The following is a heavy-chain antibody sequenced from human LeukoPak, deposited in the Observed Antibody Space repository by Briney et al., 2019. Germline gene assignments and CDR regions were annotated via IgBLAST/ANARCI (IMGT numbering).Heavy chain of an antibody. D-gene: IGHD3-22*01. Sequence: PGGSLRLSCAASGFTFSSYSINWVRQAPGKGLEWVSSISSSSSYIYYADSVKGRFTISRDNAKNSLYLQMNSLRAEDTAVYYCATQPYDSSGYYPYWGQGTLVTVSS. J-gene: IGHJ4*02. CDR3: ATQPYDSSGYYPY. V-gene: IGHV3-21*01. CDR2: ISSSSSYI. CDR1: GFTFSSYS.